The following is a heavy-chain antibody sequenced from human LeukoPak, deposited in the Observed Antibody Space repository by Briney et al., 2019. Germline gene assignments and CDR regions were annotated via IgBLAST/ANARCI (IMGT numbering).Heavy chain of an antibody. J-gene: IGHJ3*02. CDR1: GFTFSSYA. CDR2: ISSSGGST. V-gene: IGHV3-23*01. D-gene: IGHD1-26*01. Sequence: GGSLRLSCAASGFTFSSYAMSWVRQAPGKGLEWVSAISSSGGSTYYADSVKGRFTISRDNSKNTLYLQMNSLRAEDTALYYCAKRIVGVLQTFDIWGQGTMVTVSS. CDR3: AKRIVGVLQTFDI.